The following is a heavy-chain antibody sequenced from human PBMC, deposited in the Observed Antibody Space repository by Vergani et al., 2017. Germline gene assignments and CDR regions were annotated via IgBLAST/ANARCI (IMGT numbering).Heavy chain of an antibody. CDR1: VGSISISIYY. J-gene: IGHJ4*02. D-gene: IGHD2-2*01. Sequence: QLQLQESGPGLLKPSETLSLTCTVSVGSISISIYYWGWIRQPPGKGLEWIGIIYYSGSTYYNPSLKSRVTISVDTSKNQFSLKLSSVTAADTAVYYCARSKRYCSSTSCQPFDYWGQGTLVTVSS. CDR3: ARSKRYCSSTSCQPFDY. CDR2: IYYSGST. V-gene: IGHV4-39*01.